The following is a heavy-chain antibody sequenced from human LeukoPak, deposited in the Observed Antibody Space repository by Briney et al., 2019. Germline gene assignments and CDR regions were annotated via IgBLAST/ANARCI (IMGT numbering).Heavy chain of an antibody. CDR1: GFNVSSNY. D-gene: IGHD4-23*01. CDR2: IKQDGSEI. J-gene: IGHJ4*02. V-gene: IGHV3-7*04. Sequence: GGSLRLSCAASGFNVSSNYMSWVRQAPGKGLEWVANIKQDGSEINYVDSVKGRFTISRDNAKNSMLLQMNSLRAEDTAVYYCARADYGGNLFFDYWGQGALVTVSS. CDR3: ARADYGGNLFFDY.